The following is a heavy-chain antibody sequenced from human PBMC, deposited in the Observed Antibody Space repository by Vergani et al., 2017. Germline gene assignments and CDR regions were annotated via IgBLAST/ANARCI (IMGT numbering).Heavy chain of an antibody. CDR1: GYTFTNYG. CDR3: ARVLYRNEPNDD. J-gene: IGHJ4*02. CDR2: ISVYNGNT. V-gene: IGHV1-18*01. D-gene: IGHD1-1*01. Sequence: QVQLVQSGAEVKKPGASVKVSCKTSGYTFTNYGISWVRQAPGQGLEWMGWISVYNGNTNYTQKFQGRLTMTTDTSTSTAYMELRSLRSDDTAVYYCARVLYRNEPNDDWGQGTLVTVSS.